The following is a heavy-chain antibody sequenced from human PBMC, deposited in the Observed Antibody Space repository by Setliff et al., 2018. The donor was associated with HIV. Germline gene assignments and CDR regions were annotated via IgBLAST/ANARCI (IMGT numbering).Heavy chain of an antibody. CDR1: GGSFNIYF. Sequence: SETLSLTCAVSGGSFNIYFWSWIRQPPGKGLEWIGDMDNSGKMNYNPSLKSRVTILVDSSKKQFSLKLSSVTAADTGVYYCARGTKYSSGWSRGDYWGQGTQVTVSS. D-gene: IGHD6-19*01. CDR2: MDNSGKM. J-gene: IGHJ4*02. CDR3: ARGTKYSSGWSRGDY. V-gene: IGHV4-34*01.